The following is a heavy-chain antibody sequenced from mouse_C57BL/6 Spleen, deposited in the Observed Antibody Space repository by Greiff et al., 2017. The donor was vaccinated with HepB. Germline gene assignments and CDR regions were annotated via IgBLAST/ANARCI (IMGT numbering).Heavy chain of an antibody. V-gene: IGHV1-50*01. Sequence: QVQLQQPGAELVKPGASVKLSCKASGYTFTSYWMQWVKQRPGQGLEWIGEIDPSDSYTNYNQKFKGKATLTVDTSSSTAYMQLSSLTSEDSAVYYCARGGSGGMDYWGQGTSVTVSS. CDR1: GYTFTSYW. CDR3: ARGGSGGMDY. D-gene: IGHD4-1*01. J-gene: IGHJ4*01. CDR2: IDPSDSYT.